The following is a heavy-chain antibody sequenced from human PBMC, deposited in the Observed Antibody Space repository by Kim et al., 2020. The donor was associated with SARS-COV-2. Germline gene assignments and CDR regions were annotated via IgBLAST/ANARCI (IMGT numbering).Heavy chain of an antibody. J-gene: IGHJ4*02. V-gene: IGHV7-4-1*02. CDR3: ARGPWSSSWGAYLDY. Sequence: ASVKVSCKASGYSFTTYGLNWVRQAPGQGLEWMGWINTNTGNPTYAQGFTGQFVFSVDTSVSTAYLHITSLKAEDTAVYYCARGPWSSSWGAYLDYWGQGTLVPVSS. CDR1: GYSFTTYG. CDR2: INTNTGNP. D-gene: IGHD6-13*01.